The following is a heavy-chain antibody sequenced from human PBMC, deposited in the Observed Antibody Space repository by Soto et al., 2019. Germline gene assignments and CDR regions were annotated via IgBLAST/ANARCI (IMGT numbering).Heavy chain of an antibody. J-gene: IGHJ3*02. D-gene: IGHD3-22*01. V-gene: IGHV3-23*01. CDR3: ANTAYYDSSGYGPPDAFDI. CDR1: GFSISSYA. Sequence: GGTLRLSCTASGFSISSYAMNWIRQAPGKGLEWVSAIGGSGGSTYYADSVKGRFTISRDNSKNTLYLQMNSLRAEDTAVYYCANTAYYDSSGYGPPDAFDIWGQGTMVTVSS. CDR2: IGGSGGST.